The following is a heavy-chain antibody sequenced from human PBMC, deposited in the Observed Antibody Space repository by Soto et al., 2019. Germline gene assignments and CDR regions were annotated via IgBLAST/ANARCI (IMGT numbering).Heavy chain of an antibody. V-gene: IGHV1-69*13. Sequence: SVKVSCKASGGTFSSYAISWVRQAPGQGLEWMGGIIPIFGTPNYAQKFQGRVTITADESTSTAYMELSSLRSEDTAVYYCARPTRYYYDSSGQSAWFDPWGQGTLVTVSS. D-gene: IGHD3-22*01. CDR1: GGTFSSYA. J-gene: IGHJ5*02. CDR2: IIPIFGTP. CDR3: ARPTRYYYDSSGQSAWFDP.